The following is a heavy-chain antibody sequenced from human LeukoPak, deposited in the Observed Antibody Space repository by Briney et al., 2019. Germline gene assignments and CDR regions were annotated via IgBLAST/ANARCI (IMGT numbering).Heavy chain of an antibody. V-gene: IGHV3-21*01. J-gene: IGHJ1*01. D-gene: IGHD2-15*01. CDR3: ARDRPTGASRGFVVV. CDR1: AFAFRTYA. CDR2: MSSGGTYV. Sequence: GGSLRLSCAASAFAFRTYAMTWVRQAPGKGLEWVSSMSSGGTYVYYPDSVRGRFTISRDNAKNSLYLQMNSLRVEDTAVYYCARDRPTGASRGFVVVWGKGTLVSVSS.